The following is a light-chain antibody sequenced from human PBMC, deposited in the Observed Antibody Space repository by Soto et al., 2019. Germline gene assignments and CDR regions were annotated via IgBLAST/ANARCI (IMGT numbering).Light chain of an antibody. Sequence: EVGLTQYRGSLSLSLGERGTHCDRARQSVSSSYLAWYQHKPGQAPMLLIYGASSRATGIPDRFSGSGSGTDFTLTISRLEPEDFAVYYCQQYGSSPTTVGQGTKVDSK. CDR3: QQYGSSPTT. J-gene: IGKJ1*01. V-gene: IGKV3-20*01. CDR2: GAS. CDR1: QSVSSSY.